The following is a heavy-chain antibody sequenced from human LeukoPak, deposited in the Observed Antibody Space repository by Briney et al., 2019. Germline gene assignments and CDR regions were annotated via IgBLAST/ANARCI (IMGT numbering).Heavy chain of an antibody. CDR2: IGTYGGDT. Sequence: ASVKVSCKATSRISWVRQAPGQGLEWMGWIGTYGGDTYYAQKFQGRITVTTDTSTSTVYMELRNLRSDDTAVYYCASDLWNFDDGSGYNRDFDSWGQGTLVTVSS. J-gene: IGHJ4*02. V-gene: IGHV1-18*01. CDR1: TSR. CDR3: ASDLWNFDDGSGYNRDFDS. D-gene: IGHD3-22*01.